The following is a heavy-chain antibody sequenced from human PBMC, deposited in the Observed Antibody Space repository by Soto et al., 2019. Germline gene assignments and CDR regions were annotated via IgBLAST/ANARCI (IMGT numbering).Heavy chain of an antibody. V-gene: IGHV4-59*01. Sequence: PSETLSLTCTVSGGSISSYYWSWIRQPPGKGLEWIGYIYYSGSTNYNPSLKSRVTISVDTSKNQFSLKLSSVTAADTAVYYCATIRYPESFDYWGQGTLVTVSS. J-gene: IGHJ4*02. CDR1: GGSISSYY. CDR2: IYYSGST. CDR3: ATIRYPESFDY. D-gene: IGHD4-17*01.